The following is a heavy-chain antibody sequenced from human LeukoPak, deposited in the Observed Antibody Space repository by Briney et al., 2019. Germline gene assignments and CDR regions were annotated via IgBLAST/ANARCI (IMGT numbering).Heavy chain of an antibody. Sequence: SETLSLTCTVSGGSISSGSYYWSWIRQPAGKGLEWIGRIYTSGSTNYNPSLKSRVTISVDTSKNQFSLKLSSVTAADTAVYYCARVVGRASDIWGQGTMVTVSS. D-gene: IGHD2-15*01. CDR2: IYTSGST. CDR3: ARVVGRASDI. CDR1: GGSISSGSYY. J-gene: IGHJ3*02. V-gene: IGHV4-61*02.